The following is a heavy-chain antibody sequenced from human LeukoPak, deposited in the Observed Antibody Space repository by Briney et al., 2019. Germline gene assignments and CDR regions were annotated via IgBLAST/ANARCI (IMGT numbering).Heavy chain of an antibody. CDR1: GGSISSGDYY. J-gene: IGHJ5*02. CDR3: ARDEVRYFGRFDP. D-gene: IGHD3-9*01. Sequence: SETLSPTCTVSGGSISSGDYYWSWIRQPPGKGLEWIGYIYYSGSTYYNPSLKSRVTISVDTSKNQFSLKLSSVTAADTAVYYCARDEVRYFGRFDPWGQGTLVTVSS. CDR2: IYYSGST. V-gene: IGHV4-30-4*01.